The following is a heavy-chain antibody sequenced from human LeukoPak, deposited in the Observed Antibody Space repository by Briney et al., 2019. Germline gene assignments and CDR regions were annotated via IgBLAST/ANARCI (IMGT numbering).Heavy chain of an antibody. CDR1: GFAFSNQA. CDR3: AKDARRTSGWYFFDY. J-gene: IGHJ4*02. D-gene: IGHD6-19*01. Sequence: PGGSLRLSCAASGFAFSNQAMGWVRQASGKGLEWVSVISDSGDITYYADSVKGRFNISRDNSKNTLFLQMNSLRAEDTAVCYCAKDARRTSGWYFFDYWGQGTLVTVSS. V-gene: IGHV3-23*01. CDR2: ISDSGDIT.